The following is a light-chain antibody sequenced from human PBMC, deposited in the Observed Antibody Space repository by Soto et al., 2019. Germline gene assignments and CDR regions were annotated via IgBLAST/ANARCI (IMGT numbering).Light chain of an antibody. CDR3: CSLTTTHTYV. CDR1: SSDIGHYDY. Sequence: QSVLTQPASVSGSPGQSITISCTGTSSDIGHYDYVSWYQQHPGKAPKLMIYHVTYRPSGVSNRYSGSKSGNSASLTISGLQADDEAHYYCCSLTTTHTYVFGSGTNVTV. CDR2: HVT. V-gene: IGLV2-14*03. J-gene: IGLJ1*01.